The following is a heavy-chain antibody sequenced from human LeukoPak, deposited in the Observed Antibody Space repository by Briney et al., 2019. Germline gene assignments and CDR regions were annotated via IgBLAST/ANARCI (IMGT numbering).Heavy chain of an antibody. J-gene: IGHJ4*02. CDR3: VSFYETY. Sequence: PGGSLRLSCAAPGFTFNSYAMIWVRQAPGKGLESISSISTTGDRTYYADSVKGRFTISKDNAKNTVYLQMNNLRAEDTAVYYCVSFYETYWGRGTLVTVSS. V-gene: IGHV3-23*01. CDR1: GFTFNSYA. D-gene: IGHD2-2*01. CDR2: ISTTGDRT.